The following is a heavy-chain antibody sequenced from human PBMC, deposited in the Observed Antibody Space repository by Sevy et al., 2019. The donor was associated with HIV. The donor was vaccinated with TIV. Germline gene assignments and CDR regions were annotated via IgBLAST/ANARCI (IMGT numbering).Heavy chain of an antibody. CDR2: IYYSGST. CDR3: ARLGQVGPPPLLDY. V-gene: IGHV4-39*01. Sequence: SETLSLTCTVSGGSISSSSYYWGWIRQPPGKGLEWIGSIYYSGSTYYNPSLKSRVTISVDTSKNQFSLKLSSVTAADTAVYYWARLGQVGPPPLLDYWGQGTLVTVSS. CDR1: GGSISSSSYY. J-gene: IGHJ4*02.